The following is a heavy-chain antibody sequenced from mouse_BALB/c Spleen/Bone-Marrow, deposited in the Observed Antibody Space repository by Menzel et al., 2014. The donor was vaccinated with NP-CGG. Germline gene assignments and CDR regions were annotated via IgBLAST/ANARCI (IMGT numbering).Heavy chain of an antibody. J-gene: IGHJ1*01. CDR3: ARIDNRYGYWFFDV. V-gene: IGHV14-3*02. D-gene: IGHD2-14*01. CDR1: GFNIKDTY. CDR2: IDPANGYP. Sequence: EVQLQQSGAELVKPGASVKLSCTASGFNIKDTYMHWVKQRPEQGLEWIGRIDPANGYPKYDPKFQGKATITADTSSNTAYLQLSSLTSEDAAVYYCARIDNRYGYWFFDVRGAGTTVTGSS.